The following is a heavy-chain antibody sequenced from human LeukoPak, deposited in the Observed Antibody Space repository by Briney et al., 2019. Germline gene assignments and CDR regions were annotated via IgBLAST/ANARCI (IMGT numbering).Heavy chain of an antibody. CDR3: ARGFHITIFGVATVRWLDP. V-gene: IGHV1-8*02. J-gene: IGHJ5*02. CDR2: MNPNSGNT. Sequence: WASVKVSCKASGYTFTSYGISWVRRAPGQGLEWMGWMNPNSGNTGYAQKFQDRVTMTRNTSISTAYMELSSLRSEDTAVYYCARGFHITIFGVATVRWLDPWGQGTLVTVSS. CDR1: GYTFTSYG. D-gene: IGHD3-3*01.